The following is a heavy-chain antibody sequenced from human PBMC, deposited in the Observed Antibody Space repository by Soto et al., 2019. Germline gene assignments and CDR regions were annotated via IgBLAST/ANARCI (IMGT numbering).Heavy chain of an antibody. CDR3: AHTINRLRLYAFDI. CDR2: LYWDDDK. J-gene: IGHJ3*02. Sequence: SGPTLVNPTQTLTLTCTFSGFSLSTSGVGVGWIRQPPGKALEWLALLYWDDDKRYSPSLKSRLTITRDTSKNQVVLTMTNMDPAGTGTYYCAHTINRLRLYAFDIWGQGTMVTVSS. V-gene: IGHV2-5*02. CDR1: GFSLSTSGVG. D-gene: IGHD2-2*02.